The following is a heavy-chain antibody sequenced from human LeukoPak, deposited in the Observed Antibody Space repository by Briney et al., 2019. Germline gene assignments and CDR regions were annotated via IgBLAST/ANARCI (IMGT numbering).Heavy chain of an antibody. CDR3: ARDVDTATDQINDY. D-gene: IGHD5-18*01. CDR2: VSTYNGNT. V-gene: IGHV1-18*04. Sequence: ASVKVSCKASGYTFTSHGISWVRQAPGQGLEWMGWVSTYNGNTNYVPKYQGRVTMTTDTSTSTAYMELRSLRSDDTAVYYCARDVDTATDQINDYWGQGTLVTVSS. CDR1: GYTFTSHG. J-gene: IGHJ4*02.